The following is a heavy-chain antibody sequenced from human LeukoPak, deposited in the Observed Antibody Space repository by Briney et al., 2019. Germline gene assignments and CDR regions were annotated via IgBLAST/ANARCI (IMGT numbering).Heavy chain of an antibody. CDR1: GFSFSIYV. CDR3: AKATGSGSYYVYYFDY. CDR2: ISASGGST. D-gene: IGHD3-10*01. J-gene: IGHJ4*02. V-gene: IGHV3-23*01. Sequence: PGGSLRLSCAASGFSFSIYVMSWVCQAPGKGLEWVSTISASGGSTYFADSVKGRFTISRDNSKNTLYLQMNSLRAEDTAVYYCAKATGSGSYYVYYFDYWGQGTLVTVSS.